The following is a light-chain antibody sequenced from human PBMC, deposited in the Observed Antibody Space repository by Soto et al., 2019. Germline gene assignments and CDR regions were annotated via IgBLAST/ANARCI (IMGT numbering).Light chain of an antibody. CDR2: EVS. CDR1: SSDIGVYNY. Sequence: QSALTQPAAVSGSPGQSITISCTGTSSDIGVYNYVSWYQQHPGKAPKLTICEVSNRPSGVSSSFSGSKSGNTASLTISGRRAEEEADYYCTSFTTTSIGVFGGGTKLTV. V-gene: IGLV2-14*01. CDR3: TSFTTTSIGV. J-gene: IGLJ3*02.